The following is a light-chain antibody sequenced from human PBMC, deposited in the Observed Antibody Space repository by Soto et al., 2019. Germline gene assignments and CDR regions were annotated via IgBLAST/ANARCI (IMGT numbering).Light chain of an antibody. CDR3: QQRSNWYT. J-gene: IGKJ2*01. V-gene: IGKV3-11*01. Sequence: IVLTQSPATLSMSPGERATLSCRASQSVSGHLAWYQQKPGQAPRLLIYDASNRATGIPARFSGSGSGTVFTLTISSLEPEDFAVYYCQQRSNWYTFGQGTKLEIK. CDR2: DAS. CDR1: QSVSGH.